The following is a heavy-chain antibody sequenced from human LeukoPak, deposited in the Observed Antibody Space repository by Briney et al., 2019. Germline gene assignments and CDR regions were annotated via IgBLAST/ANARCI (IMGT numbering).Heavy chain of an antibody. D-gene: IGHD4-23*01. Sequence: PGGSLRLSCASPGSTLSDYGVNWIRQAPGKGLEWVSHIRHTGYSKYYADSVKGRFTISRDNVKDSVSLQMNSLRVTDSGMYYCAREEYGGNNFDYWGQGILVTVSS. J-gene: IGHJ4*02. CDR2: IRHTGYSK. CDR3: AREEYGGNNFDY. V-gene: IGHV3-11*01. CDR1: GSTLSDYG.